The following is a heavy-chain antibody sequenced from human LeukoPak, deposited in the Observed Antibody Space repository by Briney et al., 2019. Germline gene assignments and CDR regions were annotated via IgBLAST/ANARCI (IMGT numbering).Heavy chain of an antibody. CDR2: IRFDGSDK. Sequence: GGSLRLSCAASGFTFSSNGMHWVRQAPGKGLEWVAFIRFDGSDKYYADSVKGRFTIFRDNSKNTLYLKMNSLRAEDTAVYYCAKDLRFLEWLSSNIDYWGQGTLVTVSS. V-gene: IGHV3-30*02. CDR3: AKDLRFLEWLSSNIDY. J-gene: IGHJ4*02. CDR1: GFTFSSNG. D-gene: IGHD3-3*01.